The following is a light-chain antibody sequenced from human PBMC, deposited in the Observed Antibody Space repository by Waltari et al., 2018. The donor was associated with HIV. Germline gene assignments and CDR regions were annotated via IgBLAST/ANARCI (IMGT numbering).Light chain of an antibody. J-gene: IGLJ2*01. Sequence: QSVLTQPPSASGTPGQRVTISCSGSNSNIGSNTVNWYQQLPGTAPKLLIYSNTQRPSGRPDRFSCSKSGTSASLAISGLQSEDEADYYCAAWDDSLNGDVVFGGGTKLTVL. CDR3: AAWDDSLNGDVV. CDR2: SNT. V-gene: IGLV1-44*01. CDR1: NSNIGSNT.